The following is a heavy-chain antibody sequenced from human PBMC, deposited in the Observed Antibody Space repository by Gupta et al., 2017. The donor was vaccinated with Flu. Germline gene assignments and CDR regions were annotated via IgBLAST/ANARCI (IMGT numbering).Heavy chain of an antibody. Sequence: QVQLVQSGAEVKKPGASVKVSCKASGYTFTSYGISWVRQAPGQGLEWMGWISAYNGNTNYAQKLQGRVTMTTDTSTSTAYMELRSLRSDDTAVYYCARDIFTIFGVVNYYYYYMDVWGKGTTVTVSS. D-gene: IGHD3-3*01. CDR1: GYTFTSYG. CDR3: ARDIFTIFGVVNYYYYYMDV. V-gene: IGHV1-18*01. CDR2: ISAYNGNT. J-gene: IGHJ6*03.